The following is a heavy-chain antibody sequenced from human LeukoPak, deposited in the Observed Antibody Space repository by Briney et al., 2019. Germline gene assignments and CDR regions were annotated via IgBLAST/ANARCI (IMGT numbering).Heavy chain of an antibody. Sequence: GGSLRLSCAASGFTFSNYAMSWVCQAPGKGLEWVSAISGSGGSTYYADSVKGRFTISRDKSKNTLYLQMNSLRAEYTAVYYCEKDDYSNYGFDPWGQGTLVTVSS. V-gene: IGHV3-23*01. CDR2: ISGSGGST. CDR1: GFTFSNYA. D-gene: IGHD4-11*01. CDR3: EKDDYSNYGFDP. J-gene: IGHJ5*02.